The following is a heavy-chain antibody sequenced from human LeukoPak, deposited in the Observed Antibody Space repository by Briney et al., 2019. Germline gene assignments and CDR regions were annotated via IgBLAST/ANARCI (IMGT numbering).Heavy chain of an antibody. V-gene: IGHV4-30-4*08. CDR2: IYYSGST. CDR1: GGSISSGDYY. CDR3: ARDGAYCGGDCYPGFDP. Sequence: SETLSLTCTVSGGSISSGDYYWSWIRQPLGKGLEWNGYIYYSGSTYYNPSLKSRVTISVDTSKNQFSLKLSSVTAADTAVYYCARDGAYCGGDCYPGFDPWGQGTLVTVSS. D-gene: IGHD2-21*01. J-gene: IGHJ5*02.